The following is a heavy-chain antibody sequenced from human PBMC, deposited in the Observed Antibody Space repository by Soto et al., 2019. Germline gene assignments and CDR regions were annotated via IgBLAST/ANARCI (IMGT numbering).Heavy chain of an antibody. CDR1: GFTVSSNY. CDR3: ARDPGLRPEGGRFDP. J-gene: IGHJ5*02. CDR2: IYGGGST. D-gene: IGHD4-17*01. V-gene: IGHV3-66*01. Sequence: QPGGSLRLSCAASGFTVSSNYMSWVRQAPGKGLEWVSVIYGGGSTYYADSVKGRFTISRDNSKNTLYLQMNSLRAEDTAVYYCARDPGLRPEGGRFDPWGQGTLVIVSS.